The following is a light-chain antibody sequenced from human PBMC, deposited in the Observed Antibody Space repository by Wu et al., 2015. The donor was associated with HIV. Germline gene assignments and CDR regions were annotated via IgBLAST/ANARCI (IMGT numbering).Light chain of an antibody. CDR2: DAS. Sequence: TQSPSSLSASVGDRVTITCRASQGISNFLAWYQHKPGQAPRLPIYDASNKAPGIPARFSGNGSGTDFALTISSLDPEDFAVYYCQQRSDWPLTFGPGTKVDIK. CDR1: QGISNF. V-gene: IGKV3-11*01. CDR3: QQRSDWPLT. J-gene: IGKJ3*01.